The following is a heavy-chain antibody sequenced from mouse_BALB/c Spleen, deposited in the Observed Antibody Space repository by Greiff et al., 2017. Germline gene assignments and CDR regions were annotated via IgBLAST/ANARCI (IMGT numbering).Heavy chain of an antibody. CDR1: GFTFNTYA. CDR3: VRDREYGYDGSWFAY. J-gene: IGHJ3*01. Sequence: EVQLVESGGGLVQPKGSLKLSCAASGFTFNTYAMHWVCQAPGKGLEWVARIRSKSNNYATYYADSVKDRFTISRDDSQSMLYLQMNNLKTEDTAMYYGVRDREYGYDGSWFAYWGQGTLVTVSA. D-gene: IGHD2-2*01. CDR2: IRSKSNNYAT. V-gene: IGHV10-3*03.